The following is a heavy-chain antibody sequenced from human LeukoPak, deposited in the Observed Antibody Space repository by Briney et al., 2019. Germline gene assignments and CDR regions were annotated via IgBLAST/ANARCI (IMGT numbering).Heavy chain of an antibody. CDR2: INPNSGGT. CDR1: GYTFTGYY. CDR3: ARDGGLRFLEWPQPSI. D-gene: IGHD3-3*01. J-gene: IGHJ4*02. V-gene: IGHV1-2*02. Sequence: GASVKVSCKASGYTFTGYYMHWVRQAPGQGLEWMGWINPNSGGTNYAQKFQGRVTMTRDTSISTAYMELSRLRSDDTAVYYCARDGGLRFLEWPQPSIWGQGTLVTVSS.